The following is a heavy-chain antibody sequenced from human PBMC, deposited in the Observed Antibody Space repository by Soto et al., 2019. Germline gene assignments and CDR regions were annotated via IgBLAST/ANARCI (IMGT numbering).Heavy chain of an antibody. D-gene: IGHD3-3*01. J-gene: IGHJ4*02. CDR1: GFTFSRHW. CDR3: VRGTSAWSGKDY. CDR2: IHVGGSFT. V-gene: IGHV3-74*01. Sequence: EVQLVESGGGLVQPGGSLRLSCTASGFTFSRHWMHWVRQAPGKGLIWVSRIHVGGSFTDYADSVKGRFTISRDDAKNTLILQMNNLRAEDTAVYYCVRGTSAWSGKDYWGQGTLVTVSS.